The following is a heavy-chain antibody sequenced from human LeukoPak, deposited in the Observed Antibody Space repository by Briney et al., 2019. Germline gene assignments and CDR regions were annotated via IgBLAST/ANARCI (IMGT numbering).Heavy chain of an antibody. CDR2: IYYSGST. CDR1: GGSISSSCYY. D-gene: IGHD2-2*01. Sequence: PSETLSLTCTVSGGSISSSCYYWGWIRQPAGKGLEWIGSIYYSGSTYYNSSLKSRVTISVDTSKNQFSLKLSSVTAADTAVYYWASYCSSTSCYRHPDAFDIWGQGTMVTVSS. CDR3: ASYCSSTSCYRHPDAFDI. J-gene: IGHJ3*02. V-gene: IGHV4-39*07.